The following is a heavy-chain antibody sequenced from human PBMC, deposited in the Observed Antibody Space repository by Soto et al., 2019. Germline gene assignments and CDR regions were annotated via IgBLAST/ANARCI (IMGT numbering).Heavy chain of an antibody. CDR1: GGTFSSYA. J-gene: IGHJ4*02. CDR3: VRVVAIPGYPDN. V-gene: IGHV1-69*12. CDR2: IVPIVDTS. D-gene: IGHD5-12*01. Sequence: QVQLVQSGAAVRHPASSVKVSCKTSGGTFSSYAISWVRQAPGQGLEWMGGIVPIVDTSTYAQKFQGRVTITADEATSTVYMELSSLRSDDTAVYYCVRVVAIPGYPDNWGQGTLVTVSS.